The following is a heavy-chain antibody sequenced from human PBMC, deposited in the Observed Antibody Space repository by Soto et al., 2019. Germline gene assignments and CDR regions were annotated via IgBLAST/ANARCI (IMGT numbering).Heavy chain of an antibody. V-gene: IGHV3-9*01. CDR2: ISWNSGSI. D-gene: IGHD2-2*01. J-gene: IGHJ4*02. Sequence: EVQLVESGGGLVQPGRSLRLSCAASGFTFDDYAMHWVRQAPGKGLEWVSGISWNSGSIGYADSVKGRFTISRDNAKNSLYLQMNSLRAEDTALYYCAKATRYCSSTSCYADFDYWCQGTLVTVSS. CDR1: GFTFDDYA. CDR3: AKATRYCSSTSCYADFDY.